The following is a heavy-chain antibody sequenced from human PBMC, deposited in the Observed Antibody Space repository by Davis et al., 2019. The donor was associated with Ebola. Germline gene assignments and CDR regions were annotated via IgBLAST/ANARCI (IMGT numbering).Heavy chain of an antibody. CDR1: RGSISSSSYY. CDR2: IYYSGST. J-gene: IGHJ4*02. Sequence: MPSETLSLTCTVSRGSISSSSYYWGWIRQPPGKGLEWIGSIYYSGSTYYHPSLKSRVTISVDTSKNQFSLKLSSVTAADTAVYYCARHALPFDYWGQGTLVTVSS. CDR3: ARHALPFDY. V-gene: IGHV4-39*01. D-gene: IGHD2-2*01.